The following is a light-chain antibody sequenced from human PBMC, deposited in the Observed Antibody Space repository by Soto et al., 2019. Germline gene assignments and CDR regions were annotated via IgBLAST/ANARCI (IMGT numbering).Light chain of an antibody. CDR1: QTIRRN. Sequence: ETVLTQSPATLSLSPGERATLSCRASQTIRRNLAWYQHKPGQAPRLLIYDASNRATGIPGRFSGSGSGTAFTLPISNLEPEDVAVWYCQQRDNWPWTFGQGAKVEIK. V-gene: IGKV3-11*01. J-gene: IGKJ1*01. CDR2: DAS. CDR3: QQRDNWPWT.